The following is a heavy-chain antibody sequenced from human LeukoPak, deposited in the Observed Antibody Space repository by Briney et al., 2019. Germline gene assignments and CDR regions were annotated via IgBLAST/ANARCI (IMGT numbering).Heavy chain of an antibody. Sequence: GVSLRISCKGSGYSFTSYWINWVRQMPGKGLEWMGRIDPSDSYTIYSPSFQGHVTISADKSVNTAYLQWSSLKASDTAMYYCARQGSDLDYWGQGTLVTVSS. J-gene: IGHJ4*02. CDR3: ARQGSDLDY. V-gene: IGHV5-10-1*01. CDR2: IDPSDSYT. CDR1: GYSFTSYW.